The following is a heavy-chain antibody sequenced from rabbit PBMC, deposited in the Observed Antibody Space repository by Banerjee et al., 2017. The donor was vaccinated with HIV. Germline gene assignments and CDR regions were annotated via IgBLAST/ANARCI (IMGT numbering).Heavy chain of an antibody. CDR3: VRDQAHMLDL. Sequence: QEQLEESGGGLVLPGGSLKLSCKASGFDFSRYGGSGVRQAPGKGLEWIGYIDPVFGIAYYASWVNGRVTISRENTQNTVYLQLNSLTAADTATYFCVRDQAHMLDLWGPGTLVTVS. V-gene: IGHV1S47*01. D-gene: IGHD1-1*01. J-gene: IGHJ4*01. CDR2: IDPVFGIA. CDR1: GFDFSRYG.